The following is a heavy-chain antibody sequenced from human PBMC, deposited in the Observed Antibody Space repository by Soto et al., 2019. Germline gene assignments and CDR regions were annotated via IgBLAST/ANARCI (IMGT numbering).Heavy chain of an antibody. Sequence: SVNVSCKASEGTFNNHAVSWVRQSPGQGLEWMGGIIPIFGTSRYAQNFQVRVTIAAEEPRGSAYVALTSLRSEDTAIYYCATGLKEDYFNYWGQGTMVTVSS. CDR2: IIPIFGTS. CDR1: EGTFNNHA. CDR3: ATGLKEDYFNY. V-gene: IGHV1-69*13. J-gene: IGHJ4*02.